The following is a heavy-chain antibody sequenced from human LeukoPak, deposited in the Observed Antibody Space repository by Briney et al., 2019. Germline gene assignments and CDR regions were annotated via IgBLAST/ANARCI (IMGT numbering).Heavy chain of an antibody. CDR1: GFTFSDYY. CDR2: ISSSSSYT. Sequence: AGGSLRLSCAASGFTFSDYYMSWIRQAPGKGLEWVSHISSSSSYTNYADSVKGRFTIARDNAKNSLYLQMNSLRAEDTAVYYCARDRGYCSGGSCLEDAFDIWGQGTMVTVSS. CDR3: ARDRGYCSGGSCLEDAFDI. J-gene: IGHJ3*02. D-gene: IGHD2-15*01. V-gene: IGHV3-11*05.